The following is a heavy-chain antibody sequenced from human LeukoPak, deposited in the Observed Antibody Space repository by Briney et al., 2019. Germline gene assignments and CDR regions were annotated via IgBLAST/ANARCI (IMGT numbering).Heavy chain of an antibody. CDR1: GGSISSYY. CDR3: AKNSQWLVPYFDY. CDR2: ISGSGGST. Sequence: ETLSLTCTVSGGSISSYYWSWVRQAPGKGLEWVSGISGSGGSTYYADSMKGRFTISRDNFKNTLYLQMNSLRAEDTAVYYCAKNSQWLVPYFDYWGQGTLVTVSS. J-gene: IGHJ4*02. V-gene: IGHV3-23*01. D-gene: IGHD6-19*01.